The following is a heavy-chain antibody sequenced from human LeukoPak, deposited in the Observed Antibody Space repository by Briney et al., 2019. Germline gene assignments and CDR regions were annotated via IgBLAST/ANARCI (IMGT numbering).Heavy chain of an antibody. J-gene: IGHJ4*02. CDR3: ATGRYCSGGSCRRNYFDY. D-gene: IGHD2-15*01. CDR1: GYSFTSYW. Sequence: KVGESLKISCKGSGYSFTSYWIGWVRQMPGKGLEWMGIIYPGDSDTRYSPSFQGQVTISADKSISTAYLQWSSLKASDTAMYYCATGRYCSGGSCRRNYFDYWSQGTLVTVSS. CDR2: IYPGDSDT. V-gene: IGHV5-51*01.